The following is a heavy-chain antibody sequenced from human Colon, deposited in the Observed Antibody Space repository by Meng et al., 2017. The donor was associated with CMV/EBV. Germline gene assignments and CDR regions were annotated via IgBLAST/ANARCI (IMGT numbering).Heavy chain of an antibody. J-gene: IGHJ5*02. CDR1: GGSVSGYY. CDR2: VHYSGRT. V-gene: IGHV4-59*02. Sequence: SETLSLTCIVSGGSVSGYYWSWIRQPPGKGLEWIGYVHYSGRTHYNPSLMNRDTISVDTSKNQFSLNVESVTAADTAVYYCAQLRGITGWFDPWGQGTLVTVSS. CDR3: AQLRGITGWFDP. D-gene: IGHD1-14*01.